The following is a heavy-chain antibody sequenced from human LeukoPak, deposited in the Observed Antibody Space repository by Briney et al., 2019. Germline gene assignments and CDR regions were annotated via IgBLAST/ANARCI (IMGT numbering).Heavy chain of an antibody. D-gene: IGHD4-17*01. CDR2: IYYSGST. CDR1: GGSISSYY. Sequence: PSETLSLTCTVSGGSISSYYWIWIRQPPGKGLEWIGYIYYSGSTNYNPSLKSRVTISVDTSKNQFSLKLSSVTAADTAVYYCARENDYGDFSYWYFDLWGRGTLVTVSS. J-gene: IGHJ2*01. V-gene: IGHV4-59*01. CDR3: ARENDYGDFSYWYFDL.